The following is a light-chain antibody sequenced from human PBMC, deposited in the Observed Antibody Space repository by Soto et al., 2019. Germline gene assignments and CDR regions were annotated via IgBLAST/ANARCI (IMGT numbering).Light chain of an antibody. CDR3: QQYDTSPLT. J-gene: IGKJ4*01. V-gene: IGKV4-1*01. CDR1: QICLYSANNRNY. CDR2: WAS. Sequence: DVVMTQSPDSLSVSLCERAAINCRCSQICLYSANNRNYLAWYQQKPGQPPKLLINWASTRESGVPDRFSGSGSGTDFTLTINNLQAEDVAVYYCQQYDTSPLTFGGGTKVDIK.